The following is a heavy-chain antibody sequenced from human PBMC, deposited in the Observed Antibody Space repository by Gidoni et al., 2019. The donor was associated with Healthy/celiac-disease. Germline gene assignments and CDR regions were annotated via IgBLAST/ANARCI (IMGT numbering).Heavy chain of an antibody. V-gene: IGHV1-3*01. CDR3: ARNYDMFTGYFPDY. CDR2: INAGNGNT. CDR1: GYTFTTYA. J-gene: IGHJ4*02. D-gene: IGHD3-9*01. Sequence: QVQLVQSGAEVKKPGASVKVTCKASGYTFTTYAMHWVRQAPGQRLAGMGWINAGNGNTKYSQKFQGRVSITRDTSASTAYMDLSSLRSEDTAMYYCARNYDMFTGYFPDYWGQGTLVTVSS.